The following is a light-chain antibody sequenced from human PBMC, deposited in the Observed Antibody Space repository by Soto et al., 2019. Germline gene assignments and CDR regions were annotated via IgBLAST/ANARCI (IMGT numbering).Light chain of an antibody. CDR3: QSYDSSLSGYV. CDR2: GNS. CDR1: SSNIGAGYD. J-gene: IGLJ1*01. Sequence: QSALTQPPSVSGAPGQRVTISCTGSSSNIGAGYDVHWYQQLPGTAPKLLIYGNSNRPSGVPDRFPGSKSGTSASLAITGLQAEDEADYYCQSYDSSLSGYVFGTGTKSPS. V-gene: IGLV1-40*01.